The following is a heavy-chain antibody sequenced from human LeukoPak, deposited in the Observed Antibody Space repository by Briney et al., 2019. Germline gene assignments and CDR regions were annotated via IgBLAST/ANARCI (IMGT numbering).Heavy chain of an antibody. CDR3: ARENDTMIVFGP. CDR1: GGSLSSGSYY. J-gene: IGHJ4*02. V-gene: IGHV4-61*10. D-gene: IGHD3-22*01. CDR2: INHSGST. Sequence: PSETLSLTCTVSGGSLSSGSYYWRWIRQPAGRGLEWIGEINHSGSTNYNPSLKSRVTISVDTSKNQFSLKLSSVTAADTAAYYCARENDTMIVFGPGGQGTLVTVSS.